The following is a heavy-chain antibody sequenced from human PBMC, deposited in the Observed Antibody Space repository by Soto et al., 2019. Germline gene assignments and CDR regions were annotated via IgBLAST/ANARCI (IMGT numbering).Heavy chain of an antibody. CDR3: AKDLLPNTVTTCGS. J-gene: IGHJ5*02. D-gene: IGHD4-17*01. Sequence: GGSLRLSCAASGFNFSSYGMHWVRQAPGKGLEWVAVISSDGNNKYYADSVKGRFTISRDNFKNTLYLQMSSLRADDTAVYYCAKDLLPNTVTTCGSWGQGTLVTVSS. CDR1: GFNFSSYG. CDR2: ISSDGNNK. V-gene: IGHV3-30*18.